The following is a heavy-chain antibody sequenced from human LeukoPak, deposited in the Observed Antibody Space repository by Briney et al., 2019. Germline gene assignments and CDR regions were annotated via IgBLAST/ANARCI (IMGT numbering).Heavy chain of an antibody. D-gene: IGHD3-22*01. CDR2: IYREGSDT. V-gene: IGHV3-74*01. CDR1: GFTLTSYW. CDR3: ARRYYYDTSGYYGFFN. J-gene: IGHJ4*02. Sequence: VRSLRLSCAASGFTLTSYWMDWVRQAPGKGQVWVSRIYREGSDTNHPDHVTGRLIISSDNDKNTLYLQMNSLRADDTAVYYCARRYYYDTSGYYGFFNWGQGTLVTVSS.